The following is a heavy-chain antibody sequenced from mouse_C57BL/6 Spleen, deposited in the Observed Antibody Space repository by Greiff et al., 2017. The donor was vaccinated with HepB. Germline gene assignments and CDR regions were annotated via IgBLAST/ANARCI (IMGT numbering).Heavy chain of an antibody. CDR1: GYTFTSYT. CDR2: INPSSGYT. V-gene: IGHV1-4*01. Sequence: VKLVESGAELARPGASVKMSCKASGYTFTSYTMHWVKQRPGQGLEWIGYINPSSGYTKYNQKFKDKATLTADKSSSTAYMQLSSLTSEDSAVYYCARSDGNWFAYWGQGTLVTVSA. CDR3: ARSDGNWFAY. D-gene: IGHD2-1*01. J-gene: IGHJ3*01.